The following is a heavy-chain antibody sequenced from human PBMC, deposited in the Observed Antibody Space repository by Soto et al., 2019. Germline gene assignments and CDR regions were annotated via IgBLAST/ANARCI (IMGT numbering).Heavy chain of an antibody. Sequence: QVQLVQSGAEVKKPGASVKVSCRASGYTFTHYGITWVRQAPGQGLEWLGWINPDNGGKHTVQRLHDRRTLATDSSTTAAYMGLRSLIYDAAAVYCSAQALDDGGRYWYLDLWGRGTLVTVSS. CDR3: AQALDDGGRYWYLDL. V-gene: IGHV1-18*01. D-gene: IGHD4-17*01. CDR1: GYTFTHYG. J-gene: IGHJ2*01. CDR2: INPDNGGK.